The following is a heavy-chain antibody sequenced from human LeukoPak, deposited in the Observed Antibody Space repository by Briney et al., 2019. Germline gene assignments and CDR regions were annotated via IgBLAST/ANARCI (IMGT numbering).Heavy chain of an antibody. CDR1: GYTFTSYD. CDR2: MNPNSGGT. J-gene: IGHJ4*02. CDR3: ARVVRSLSLRFDY. D-gene: IGHD3-3*01. V-gene: IGHV1-2*02. Sequence: ASVKVSCKASGYTFTSYDINWVRQATGQGLEWMGWMNPNSGGTNYAQKFQGRVTMTRDTSISTAYMELSRLRSDDTAVYYCARVVRSLSLRFDYWGQGTLVTVSS.